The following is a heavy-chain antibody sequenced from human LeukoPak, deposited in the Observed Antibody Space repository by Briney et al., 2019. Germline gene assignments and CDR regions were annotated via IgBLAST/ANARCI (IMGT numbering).Heavy chain of an antibody. D-gene: IGHD6-25*01. Sequence: GGSLRLSGAASGFAFNTYTMNWVRQTPGKGLEWVSSISSTGAYIYHADSMDGRFTVSRDNARNLLYLHMNSLRAEDSAMYFCARVSSNPYSRGYYHFDYWGQGTLVTVSS. V-gene: IGHV3-21*01. CDR3: ARVSSNPYSRGYYHFDY. CDR2: ISSTGAYI. J-gene: IGHJ4*02. CDR1: GFAFNTYT.